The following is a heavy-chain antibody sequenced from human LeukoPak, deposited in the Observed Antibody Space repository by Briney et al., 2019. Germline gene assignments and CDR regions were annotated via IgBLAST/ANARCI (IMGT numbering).Heavy chain of an antibody. CDR2: VSYTGST. J-gene: IGHJ4*02. CDR3: ARRFLAGNCFDY. CDR1: GGSISTSGYY. D-gene: IGHD3-3*01. V-gene: IGHV4-39*02. Sequence: PSETLSLTCTVSGGSISTSGYYWGWIRQPPGKGLEWIGSVSYTGSTYPSPSLASRVTISVDTSKNHFSLKLSSVTAADTAVYYCARRFLAGNCFDYWGQGTLVTVAS.